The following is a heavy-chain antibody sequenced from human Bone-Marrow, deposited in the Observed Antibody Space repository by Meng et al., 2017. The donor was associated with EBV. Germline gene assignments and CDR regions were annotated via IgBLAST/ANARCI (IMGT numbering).Heavy chain of an antibody. CDR2: IWHDGSYK. CDR3: AKELYYGFRFYDL. D-gene: IGHD3-10*01. J-gene: IGHJ5*02. Sequence: VTWVSSGGGVVQPGSALRLTCAASGFSFSNYGIQWVRQAPGKGLEWVAVIWHDGSYKDSADSVKGRIAISRDNSKNMLYLQMNSLRAEDTAVYYCAKELYYGFRFYDLWGQGTLVTVSS. CDR1: GFSFSNYG. V-gene: IGHV3-33*06.